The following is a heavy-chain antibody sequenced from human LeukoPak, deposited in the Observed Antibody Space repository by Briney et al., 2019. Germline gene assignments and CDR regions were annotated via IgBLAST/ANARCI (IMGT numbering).Heavy chain of an antibody. V-gene: IGHV4-59*01. CDR1: GGSISPYY. Sequence: SETLSLTCAVSGGSISPYYSMWIRQPPGKGLEWIGYISYSGSTSFNPSLKSRLAISLDTSTNQVSLKLSSVTAADTAVYYCARAGSYRLTATLWGQGTLVTVSS. D-gene: IGHD2-21*02. J-gene: IGHJ4*02. CDR2: ISYSGST. CDR3: ARAGSYRLTATL.